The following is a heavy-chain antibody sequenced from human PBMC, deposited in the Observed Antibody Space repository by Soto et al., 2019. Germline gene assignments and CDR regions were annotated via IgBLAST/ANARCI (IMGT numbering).Heavy chain of an antibody. CDR2: INPSGGST. Sequence: ASVKGSCKASGYTFTSYYMHWVRQAPGQVLEWMGIINPSGGSTSYAQKFQGRVNMTRDTSISTAYMELSRLRSDDTAVYYCARESRQWLVQGAFDIWGQGTMVTVSS. J-gene: IGHJ3*02. D-gene: IGHD6-19*01. CDR3: ARESRQWLVQGAFDI. V-gene: IGHV1-46*01. CDR1: GYTFTSYY.